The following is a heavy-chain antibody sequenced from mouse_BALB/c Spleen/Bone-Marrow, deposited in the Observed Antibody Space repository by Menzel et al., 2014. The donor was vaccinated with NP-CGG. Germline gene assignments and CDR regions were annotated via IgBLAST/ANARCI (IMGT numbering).Heavy chain of an antibody. V-gene: IGHV4-1*02. CDR3: ARGNYYGHLGY. CDR2: INPDSRTI. CDR1: GFDFXRYW. D-gene: IGHD2-1*01. J-gene: IGHJ2*01. Sequence: EVKLMESGGGLVQPGGSLKLSCAASGFDFXRYWMSWVRQAPGKGLQWIGEINPDSRTINYTPSLKDKFIISRDNAKNTLYLQMSKVRSEDTALYFCARGNYYGHLGYWGQSTTLTVSS.